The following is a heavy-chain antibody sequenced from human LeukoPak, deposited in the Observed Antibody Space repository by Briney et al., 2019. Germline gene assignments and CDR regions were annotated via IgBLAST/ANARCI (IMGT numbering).Heavy chain of an antibody. V-gene: IGHV4-34*01. CDR3: ARLRYSSSWYRTDY. Sequence: ASETLSLTCAVYGGSFSGYYWSWIRQPPVKGLEWIGEINHSGSTNYNPSLKSRVTISVDTSKNQFSLKLSSVTAADTAVYYCARLRYSSSWYRTDYWGQGTLVTVSS. D-gene: IGHD6-13*01. CDR1: GGSFSGYY. J-gene: IGHJ4*02. CDR2: INHSGST.